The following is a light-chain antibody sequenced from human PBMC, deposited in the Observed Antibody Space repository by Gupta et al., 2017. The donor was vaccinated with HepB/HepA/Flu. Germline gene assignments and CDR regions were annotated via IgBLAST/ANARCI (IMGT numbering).Light chain of an antibody. CDR2: DVI. Sequence: QSALTQPASVSGSPGQSITISCTGTSSDVGGYNFVSWYQKYPGKAPRLMIYDVINRPSGVSNRFSGSKSGNTASLTISGRQSEDEADYYCSSYTSSYTVVFGGGTKLTVL. V-gene: IGLV2-14*03. J-gene: IGLJ2*01. CDR3: SSYTSSYTVV. CDR1: SSDVGGYNF.